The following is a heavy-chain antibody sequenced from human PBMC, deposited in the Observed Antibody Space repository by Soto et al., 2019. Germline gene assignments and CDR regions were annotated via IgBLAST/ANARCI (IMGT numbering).Heavy chain of an antibody. J-gene: IGHJ6*02. Sequence: KSGGSLRLSCISSGFTFRTYTMNWVRQAPGKGLEWVSGIRGFSPYTYYAESVKGRFTISRDNAKNSLYLQMNSLRAEDTAVYYCARDRGYDAHDYYYNAMDVWG. CDR2: IRGFSPYT. CDR1: GFTFRTYT. CDR3: ARDRGYDAHDYYYNAMDV. D-gene: IGHD2-15*01. V-gene: IGHV3-21*01.